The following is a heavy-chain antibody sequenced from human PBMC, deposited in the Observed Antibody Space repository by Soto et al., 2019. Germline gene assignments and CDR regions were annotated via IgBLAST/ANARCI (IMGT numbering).Heavy chain of an antibody. J-gene: IGHJ4*02. Sequence: PGGSLRRCCTASELTIRSYGMHWVRKAPGKGLEWVSSISSSSSYIYYADSVKGRFTISRDNAKNSLYLQMNSLRAEDTAVYYCARDLSYDSSGYYHGDFDYWGQGNRVTVSA. CDR1: ELTIRSYG. V-gene: IGHV3-21*01. CDR3: ARDLSYDSSGYYHGDFDY. D-gene: IGHD3-22*01. CDR2: ISSSSSYI.